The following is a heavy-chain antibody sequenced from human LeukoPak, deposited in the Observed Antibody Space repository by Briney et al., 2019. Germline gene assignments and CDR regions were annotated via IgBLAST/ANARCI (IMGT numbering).Heavy chain of an antibody. CDR3: ARGAPGSYCSGGSCPYLDY. CDR2: VNPNSGHT. CDR1: GYTFTSYD. D-gene: IGHD2-15*01. Sequence: GASVKVSCKASGYTFTSYDVNWVRQATGQGLEWMGWVNPNSGHTGYAQKFQGRVTMTTNTSISTAYMELSSLRSEDTAVYYCARGAPGSYCSGGSCPYLDYWGQGTLVSVSS. J-gene: IGHJ4*02. V-gene: IGHV1-8*01.